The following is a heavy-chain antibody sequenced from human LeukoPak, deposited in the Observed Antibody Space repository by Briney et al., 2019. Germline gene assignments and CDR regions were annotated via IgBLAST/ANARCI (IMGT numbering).Heavy chain of an antibody. CDR1: GFTFSSYR. J-gene: IGHJ5*02. V-gene: IGHV3-30*18. Sequence: GGSLRLSCAASGFTFSSYRLHWVRQAPGKGLEWVAVISYDGSNKYYADSGKGRFTISRDNSKNTLYLQMNSLRAEDTAVYYCAKDSSSSCYRFCALGSYNCFDPWGQGTLVTVSS. CDR3: AKDSSSSCYRFCALGSYNCFDP. CDR2: ISYDGSNK. D-gene: IGHD2-2*01.